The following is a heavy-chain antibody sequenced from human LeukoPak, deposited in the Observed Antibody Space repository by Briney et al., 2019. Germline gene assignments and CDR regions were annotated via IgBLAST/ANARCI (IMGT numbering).Heavy chain of an antibody. J-gene: IGHJ6*03. CDR3: ARGPYYYYMDV. Sequence: PGGSLRLSCAASGFTVSSNYMSWVRQAPGQGLEWVSVIYSGGSTYYADSVKGRFTISRDNSKNTLYLQMNSLRAEDTAVYYCARGPYYYYMDVWGKGTTVTVSS. CDR1: GFTVSSNY. CDR2: IYSGGST. V-gene: IGHV3-53*01.